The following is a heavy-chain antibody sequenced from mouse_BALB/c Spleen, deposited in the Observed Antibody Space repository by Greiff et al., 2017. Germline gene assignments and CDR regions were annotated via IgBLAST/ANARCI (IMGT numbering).Heavy chain of an antibody. J-gene: IGHJ4*01. Sequence: EVQLQESGGGLVQPGGSRKLSCAASGFTFSSFGMHWVRQAPEKGLEWVAYISSGSSTIYYADTVKGRFTISRDNPKNTLFLQMTSLRSEDTAMYYCARYDYRYAYAMDYWGQGTSVTVSS. D-gene: IGHD2-14*01. CDR2: ISSGSSTI. V-gene: IGHV5-17*02. CDR1: GFTFSSFG. CDR3: ARYDYRYAYAMDY.